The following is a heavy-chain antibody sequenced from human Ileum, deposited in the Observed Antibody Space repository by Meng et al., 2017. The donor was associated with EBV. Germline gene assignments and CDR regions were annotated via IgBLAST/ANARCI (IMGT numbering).Heavy chain of an antibody. J-gene: IGHJ4*02. CDR1: GGSISSSNW. V-gene: IGHV4-4*02. CDR3: ARVGQWLPIDY. D-gene: IGHD6-19*01. Sequence: QVQLQASGPGLVKPSGTLSLTCAVSGGSISSSNWWSWVRQPPGKGLEWIGEIYHSGSTNYNPSLKSRVTMSVDKSKNQFSLNLSSVTAADTAVYYCARVGQWLPIDYWGQGTLVTVSS. CDR2: IYHSGST.